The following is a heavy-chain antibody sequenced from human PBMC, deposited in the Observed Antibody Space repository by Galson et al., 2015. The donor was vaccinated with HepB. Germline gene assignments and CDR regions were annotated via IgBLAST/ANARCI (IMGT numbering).Heavy chain of an antibody. J-gene: IGHJ4*02. CDR2: IYWDDDK. Sequence: ALVKPTQTLTLTCTFSGFSLSTSGVGVGWIRQPPGKALEWLALIYWDDDKRYSPSLKSRLTITKDTSKNQVVLTMTNMDPVDTAKYYCAHSGYSSSWYLPDSDYWGQGTLVTVSS. CDR3: AHSGYSSSWYLPDSDY. CDR1: GFSLSTSGVG. V-gene: IGHV2-5*02. D-gene: IGHD6-13*01.